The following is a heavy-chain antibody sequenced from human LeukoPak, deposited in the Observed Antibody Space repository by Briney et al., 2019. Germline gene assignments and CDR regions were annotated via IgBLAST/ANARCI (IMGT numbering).Heavy chain of an antibody. CDR2: INPSGGST. J-gene: IGHJ5*02. CDR3: ARGSITMIVVVPSPPFDP. Sequence: ASVKVSCKASGYTFTSYYMHWVRQAPGQGLEWTGIINPSGGSTSYAQKFQGRVTMTRDMSTSTVYMELSSLRSEDTAVYYCARGSITMIVVVPSPPFDPWGQGTLVTVSS. V-gene: IGHV1-46*01. CDR1: GYTFTSYY. D-gene: IGHD3-22*01.